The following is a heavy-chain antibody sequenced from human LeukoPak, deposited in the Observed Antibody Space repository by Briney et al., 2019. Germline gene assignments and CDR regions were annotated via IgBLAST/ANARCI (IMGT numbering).Heavy chain of an antibody. CDR1: GFIFSTYA. Sequence: GGSLRLSCAASGFIFSTYAMNWVRQAPGKGLEWVSSIGDSGGSTYYADSVKGRFTIFRDNSNNTLYLQMNSLRADDTAVYYCAKILPSASGDWGQGTMVTVSS. CDR2: IGDSGGST. J-gene: IGHJ3*01. V-gene: IGHV3-23*01. D-gene: IGHD6-19*01. CDR3: AKILPSASGD.